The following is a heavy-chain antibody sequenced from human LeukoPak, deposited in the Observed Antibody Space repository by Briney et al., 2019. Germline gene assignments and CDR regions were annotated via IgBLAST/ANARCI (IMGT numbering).Heavy chain of an antibody. V-gene: IGHV3-53*01. CDR3: AKDGAWLRFDD. CDR1: GFTVRSNY. CDR2: IYSGGST. Sequence: GGSLRLSCAASGFTVRSNYMSWVRQAPGKGLEWVSVIYSGGSTYYADSVKGRFTISRDNSKNTVYLQMNNVRAEDTAVYYCAKDGAWLRFDDWGQGTLVTVSS. J-gene: IGHJ4*02. D-gene: IGHD5-12*01.